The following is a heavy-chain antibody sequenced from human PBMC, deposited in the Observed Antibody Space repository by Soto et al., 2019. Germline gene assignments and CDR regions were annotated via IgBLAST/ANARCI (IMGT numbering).Heavy chain of an antibody. CDR3: ARLNADSDSHYYALDV. CDR2: FFSDAER. V-gene: IGHV2-26*03. J-gene: IGHJ6*02. CDR1: GFSLTNGRSG. D-gene: IGHD4-17*01. Sequence: QVTLKESGPVLVKPTETLTLTCTISGFSLTNGRSGVSWIRQPPGKALEWLAHFFSDAERSYSTSMQSRLTMSKDTAGTQVVLKMTNMGPQDTGTYYCARLNADSDSHYYALDVWGQGTTVTVSS.